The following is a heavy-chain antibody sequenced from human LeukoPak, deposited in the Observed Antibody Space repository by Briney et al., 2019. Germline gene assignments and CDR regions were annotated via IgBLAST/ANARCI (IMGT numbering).Heavy chain of an antibody. CDR3: ARDHYYDI. Sequence: SQTLSLTCTVSGGSISSGSYYWSWIRQPAGKGLEWIGRIYTSGSTNYNPSLKSRVTISVDTSKNQFSLKLSSVTAADTAVYYCARDHYYDIWGQGTMVTVSS. CDR1: GGSISSGSYY. V-gene: IGHV4-61*02. J-gene: IGHJ3*02. D-gene: IGHD3-10*01. CDR2: IYTSGST.